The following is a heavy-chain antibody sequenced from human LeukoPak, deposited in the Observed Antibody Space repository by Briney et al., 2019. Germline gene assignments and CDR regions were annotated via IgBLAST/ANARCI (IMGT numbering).Heavy chain of an antibody. D-gene: IGHD6-19*01. J-gene: IGHJ4*02. CDR3: ARDPSGWYSWFQGDFDY. Sequence: GGSLRLSSAASGFTFSSYSMNWVRQAPGKGLEWVSSISSSSSYIYYADSVKGRFTISRDNAKNSLYLQMNSLRAEDTAVYYCARDPSGWYSWFQGDFDYWGQGTLVTVSS. V-gene: IGHV3-21*01. CDR1: GFTFSSYS. CDR2: ISSSSSYI.